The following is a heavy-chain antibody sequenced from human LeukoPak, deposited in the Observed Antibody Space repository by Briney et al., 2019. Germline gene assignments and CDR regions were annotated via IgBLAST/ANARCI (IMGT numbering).Heavy chain of an antibody. Sequence: SETLSLTCTVSGYSISTGYYWDWIRQPPGKGLEWIGTFYHGGSTYYNPSLKSRVTISVDTSKNQFSLNLTSVTAADTAVYYCARRIEDIVVVPASYWYYMDVWGKGTMVTVSS. J-gene: IGHJ6*03. CDR3: ARRIEDIVVVPASYWYYMDV. CDR1: GYSISTGYY. V-gene: IGHV4-38-2*02. CDR2: FYHGGST. D-gene: IGHD2-2*01.